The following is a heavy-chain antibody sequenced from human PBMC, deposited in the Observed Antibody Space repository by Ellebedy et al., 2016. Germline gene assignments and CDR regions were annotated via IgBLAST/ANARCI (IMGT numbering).Heavy chain of an antibody. D-gene: IGHD6-13*01. CDR3: ARGALGDGVQLWNDTGIAAAGLPDY. V-gene: IGHV1-2*02. Sequence: ASVKVSCXASGYTFTGYYMHWVRQAPGQGLEWMGWINPNSGGTNYAQKFQGRVTMTRDTSISTAYMELSRLRSDDTAVYYCARGALGDGVQLWNDTGIAAAGLPDYWGQGTLVTVSS. J-gene: IGHJ4*02. CDR1: GYTFTGYY. CDR2: INPNSGGT.